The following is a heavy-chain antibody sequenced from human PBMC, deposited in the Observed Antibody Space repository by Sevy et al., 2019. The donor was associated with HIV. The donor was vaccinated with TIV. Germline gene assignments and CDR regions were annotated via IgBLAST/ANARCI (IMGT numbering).Heavy chain of an antibody. CDR3: ARDKPLSSGDYVNAFDI. D-gene: IGHD4-17*01. V-gene: IGHV3-53*01. CDR2: IYTTGTT. Sequence: GGCLRLSCAASGFSVSNNYMSWVRQAPGKGLEWVSVIYTTGTTYYADSVKGLFTISRDNSKNTLFLQMNSLRAEDTAVYYRARDKPLSSGDYVNAFDIWGQGTMVTVSS. J-gene: IGHJ3*02. CDR1: GFSVSNNY.